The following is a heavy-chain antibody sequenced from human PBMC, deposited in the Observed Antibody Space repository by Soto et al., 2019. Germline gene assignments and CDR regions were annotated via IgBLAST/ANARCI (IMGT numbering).Heavy chain of an antibody. V-gene: IGHV2-5*02. CDR2: IYWDDDK. CDR1: GFSLSTSGVG. Sequence: SGPTLVNPTQTLTLTCTFSGFSLSTSGVGVGWIRQPPGKALEWLALIYWDDDKRYSPSLKSRLTITKDTSKNQVVLTMTNMDPVDTATYYCAHGNNYDILTALREYYMDVWGKGTTVTVSS. CDR3: AHGNNYDILTALREYYMDV. D-gene: IGHD3-9*01. J-gene: IGHJ6*03.